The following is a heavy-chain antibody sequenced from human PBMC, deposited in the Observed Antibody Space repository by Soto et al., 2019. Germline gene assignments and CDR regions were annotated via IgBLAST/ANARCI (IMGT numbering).Heavy chain of an antibody. CDR2: IYYSGST. CDR3: ARLQQLDGMDV. CDR1: GGSISSSSYY. D-gene: IGHD6-13*01. V-gene: IGHV4-39*01. Sequence: QLQLQESGPGLVKPSETLSLTCTVSGGSISSSSYYWGWIRQPPGKGLEWIGSIYYSGSTYYNPSLKSRVTISVETSKNQFSLKLSSVTAADTAVYYCARLQQLDGMDVWGQGTTVTVSS. J-gene: IGHJ6*02.